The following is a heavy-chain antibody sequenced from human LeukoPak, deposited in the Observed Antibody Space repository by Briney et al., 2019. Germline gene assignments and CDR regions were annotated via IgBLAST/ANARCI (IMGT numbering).Heavy chain of an antibody. D-gene: IGHD6-13*01. V-gene: IGHV1-69*05. Sequence: SVKVSCKASGYSFTSYAMNWVRQAPGQGLEWMGWIIPIFGTANYAQKFQGRVTITTDESTSTAYMELSSLRSEDTAVYYCARGPRQQLVRYNPYYFDYWGQGTLVTVSS. CDR1: GYSFTSYA. CDR2: IIPIFGTA. J-gene: IGHJ4*02. CDR3: ARGPRQQLVRYNPYYFDY.